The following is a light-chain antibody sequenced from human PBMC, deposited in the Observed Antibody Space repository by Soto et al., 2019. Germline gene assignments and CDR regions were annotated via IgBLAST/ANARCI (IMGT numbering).Light chain of an antibody. J-gene: IGLJ1*01. CDR2: SNR. V-gene: IGLV1-40*01. CDR3: QSYDSSLSGYV. Sequence: QSVVTQPPSVSGAPGQRVTISCTGSGSNIGAGYDVHWYQHLPGTAPKLLIYSNRNRPSGVPDRFSGSKSGTSASLAITGLQAEDEADDYSQSYDSSLSGYVFGTGTKLTVL. CDR1: GSNIGAGYD.